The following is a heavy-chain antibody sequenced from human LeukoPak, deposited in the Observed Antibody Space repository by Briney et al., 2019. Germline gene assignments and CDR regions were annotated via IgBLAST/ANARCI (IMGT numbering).Heavy chain of an antibody. J-gene: IGHJ3*02. Sequence: PGGSLRLSCAASGFTFSSYSMNWVRQAPGKGLEWVSYISSSSSTIYYADSVKGRFTISRDNAKNSLYLQMNSLRAEDTAVYYCARVGYGDYRDAFDIWGQGTMVTVSS. CDR3: ARVGYGDYRDAFDI. D-gene: IGHD4-17*01. V-gene: IGHV3-48*01. CDR2: ISSSSSTI. CDR1: GFTFSSYS.